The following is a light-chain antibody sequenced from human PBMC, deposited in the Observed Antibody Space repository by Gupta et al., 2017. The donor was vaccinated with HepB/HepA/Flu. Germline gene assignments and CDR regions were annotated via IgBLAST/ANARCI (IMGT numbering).Light chain of an antibody. V-gene: IGLV2-14*03. CDR1: SSDVGAYNS. Sequence: QSALTQPASVSGSPGPPITISCTGTSSDVGAYNSVSWYQQYPGKAPRLLIYDVTSRPSGISNRFSGSKSGNTASLTISGLQAEDEADYYCSSFSSTTTLVLFGGGTKLTVL. CDR2: DVT. CDR3: SSFSSTTTLVL. J-gene: IGLJ2*01.